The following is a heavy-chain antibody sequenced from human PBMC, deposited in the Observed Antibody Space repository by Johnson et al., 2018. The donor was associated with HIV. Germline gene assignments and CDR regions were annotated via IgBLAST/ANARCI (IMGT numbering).Heavy chain of an antibody. Sequence: QVQLVESGGGVVQPGRSLRLSCAASGFTFSDYYMSWIRQAPVKGLEWVSYISSSGSTIYYADSVKGRFTISRDNAKNSLYLQMNSLRAEDTAVYYCARDTYYYDSSGYLDAFDIWGQGTMVTVSS. CDR3: ARDTYYYDSSGYLDAFDI. J-gene: IGHJ3*02. V-gene: IGHV3-11*04. CDR1: GFTFSDYY. CDR2: ISSSGSTI. D-gene: IGHD3-22*01.